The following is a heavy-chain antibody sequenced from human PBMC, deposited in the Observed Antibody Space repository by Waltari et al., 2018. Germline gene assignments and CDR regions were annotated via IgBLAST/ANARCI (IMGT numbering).Heavy chain of an antibody. D-gene: IGHD3-10*01. CDR3: ARHIILPGGWFDP. J-gene: IGHJ5*02. V-gene: IGHV4-39*01. CDR1: GGSISSSSYY. CDR2: IYYSGST. Sequence: QLQLQESGPGLVKPSETLSLTCTVSGGSISSSSYYWGWIRQPPGKGLEWIGSIYYSGSTYYNPSLKSRVTISVDTSKNQFSLKLSSVTAADTAVYYCARHIILPGGWFDPWGQGTLVTVSS.